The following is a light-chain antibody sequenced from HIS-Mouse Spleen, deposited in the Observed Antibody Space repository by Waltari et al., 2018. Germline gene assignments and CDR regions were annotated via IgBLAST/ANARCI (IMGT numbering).Light chain of an antibody. J-gene: IGLJ3*02. CDR1: SRDVGSYNL. V-gene: IGLV2-23*01. CDR2: EGS. Sequence: QSALTQPASVSGSPGQSITISCPATSRDVGSYNLVSWYQQHPGKAPKLMIYEGSKRPSGVSNRFSGSKSGNTASLTISGLQAEDEADYYCCSYAGSSTWVFGGGTKLTVL. CDR3: CSYAGSSTWV.